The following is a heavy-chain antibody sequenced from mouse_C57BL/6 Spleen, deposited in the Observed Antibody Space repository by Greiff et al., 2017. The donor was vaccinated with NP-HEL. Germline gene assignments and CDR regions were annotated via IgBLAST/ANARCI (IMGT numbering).Heavy chain of an antibody. CDR2: ISSGSSTI. CDR3: ARNWDWYFDV. D-gene: IGHD4-1*01. V-gene: IGHV5-17*01. J-gene: IGHJ1*03. CDR1: GFTFSDYG. Sequence: EVQLVESGGGLVKPGGSLRLSCAASGFTFSDYGMHWVRQAPEKGLEWVAYISSGSSTIYYADTVKGRFTISRDNAKNTLFLQMTSLRSEDTAMYYCARNWDWYFDVWGTGTTVTVSS.